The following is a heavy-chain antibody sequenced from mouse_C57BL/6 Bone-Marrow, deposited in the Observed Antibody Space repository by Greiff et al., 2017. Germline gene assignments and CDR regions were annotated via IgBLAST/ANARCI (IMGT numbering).Heavy chain of an antibody. V-gene: IGHV5-12*01. CDR3: ARSHYYGSSPRLVD. J-gene: IGHJ3*01. D-gene: IGHD1-1*01. CDR2: ISNGCGST. CDR1: GFTFSDYY. Sequence: EVKLMESGGGLVQPGGSLKLSCAASGFTFSDYYMYWVRQTPEKGLEWVAYISNGCGSTYYPDTVKGRFTISRDNAKNTLYLEMSRLKSEDTAMYYCARSHYYGSSPRLVDWGQGTLVTVSA.